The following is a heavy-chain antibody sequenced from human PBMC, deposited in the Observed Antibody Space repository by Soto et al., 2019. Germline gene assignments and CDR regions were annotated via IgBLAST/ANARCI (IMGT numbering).Heavy chain of an antibody. CDR1: GYTFTSYA. J-gene: IGHJ6*03. Sequence: ASVKLSCKASGYTFTSYAMHCVRQAPRQRLEWMGWINAGNGNTKYSQKFQGRVTITRDTSASTAYMELSSLRSEDTAVYYCASLLVYAEPYYYYYMDVWGKGTKVTV. CDR2: INAGNGNT. V-gene: IGHV1-3*01. CDR3: ASLLVYAEPYYYYYMDV. D-gene: IGHD2-8*02.